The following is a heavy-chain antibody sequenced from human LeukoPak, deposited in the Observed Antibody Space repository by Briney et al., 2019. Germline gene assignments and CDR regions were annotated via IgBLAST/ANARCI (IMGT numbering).Heavy chain of an antibody. J-gene: IGHJ4*02. Sequence: ASVKVSCKVSGYTLTELSMHWVRQAPRKGLEWMGGFDPEDGETIYAQKFQGRVTMTEDTSTDTAYMELSSLRSEDTAVYYCATGLHCGGDCYPLRLWGQGTLVTVSS. CDR1: GYTLTELS. CDR2: FDPEDGET. D-gene: IGHD2-21*02. V-gene: IGHV1-24*01. CDR3: ATGLHCGGDCYPLRL.